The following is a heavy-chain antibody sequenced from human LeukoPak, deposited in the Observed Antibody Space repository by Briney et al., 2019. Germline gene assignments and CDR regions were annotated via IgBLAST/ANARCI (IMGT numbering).Heavy chain of an antibody. J-gene: IGHJ5*02. CDR3: ARDLTVTSTCWFDR. V-gene: IGHV3-21*01. CDR2: ITSSSTYI. Sequence: GGSLRLSCAVSGFTFGSYTMNWVRQAPGKGLEWVSSITSSSTYIYYADSVKGRFTISRDNAKNSLYLQMNSLRAEDTAMYYCARDLTVTSTCWFDRWGQGTLVTVSS. D-gene: IGHD4-11*01. CDR1: GFTFGSYT.